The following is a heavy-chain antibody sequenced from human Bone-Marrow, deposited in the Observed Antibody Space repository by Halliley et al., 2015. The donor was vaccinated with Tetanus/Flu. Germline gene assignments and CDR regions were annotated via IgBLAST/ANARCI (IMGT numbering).Heavy chain of an antibody. Sequence: VSIIYRGGSIHYADSVKGRFTPPRDNSSNPLFLQRTSLRAEDTAVYFCASRNLHGWFQGAFDLWGQGTMVVVSS. CDR3: ASRNLHGWFQGAFDL. D-gene: IGHD6-19*01. CDR2: IYRGGSI. V-gene: IGHV3-66*01. J-gene: IGHJ3*01.